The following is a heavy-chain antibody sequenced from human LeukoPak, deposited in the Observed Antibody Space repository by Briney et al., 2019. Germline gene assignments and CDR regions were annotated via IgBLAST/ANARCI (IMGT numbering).Heavy chain of an antibody. V-gene: IGHV6-1*01. CDR3: AGSPDGSYPDS. CDR1: GDSVSSNIAA. CDR2: TYYRSKWIS. D-gene: IGHD1-26*01. J-gene: IGHJ4*02. Sequence: SQTLSLTCAISGDSVSSNIAAWNWLRQSPSRGLEWLGRTYYRSKWISDHAVPVKSRITINADTSKNQFSLQLNSVTPDDTAVYYCAGSPDGSYPDSWGQGALVTVSS.